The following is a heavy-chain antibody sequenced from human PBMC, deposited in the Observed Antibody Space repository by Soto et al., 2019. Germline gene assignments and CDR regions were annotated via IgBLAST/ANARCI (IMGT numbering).Heavy chain of an antibody. D-gene: IGHD3-10*01. CDR3: ANSRVSMVRGLIIIPNY. CDR1: GFPFTGYD. J-gene: IGHJ4*02. Sequence: GESLRLSCAASGFPFTGYDMSWVRQAPGKGLEWVSAISGHGDATFYADSVKGRFTISRDNSKNTLYLHMNSLSAEETALYYCANSRVSMVRGLIIIPNYWGQGTLVTVSS. V-gene: IGHV3-23*01. CDR2: ISGHGDAT.